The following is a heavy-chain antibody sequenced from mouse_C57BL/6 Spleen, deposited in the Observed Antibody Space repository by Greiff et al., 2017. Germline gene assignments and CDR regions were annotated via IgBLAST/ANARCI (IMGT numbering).Heavy chain of an antibody. CDR3: ARRGAYYSNYYAMDY. V-gene: IGHV1-69*01. D-gene: IGHD2-5*01. CDR1: GYTFTSYW. Sequence: QVQLQQSGAELVMPGASVKLSCKASGYTFTSYWMHWVKQRPGQGLEWIGEIDPSDSYTNYNQKFKGKSTLTVDKSSSTAYMQLSSLTSEDSAVYYCARRGAYYSNYYAMDYWGQGTSVTVSS. CDR2: IDPSDSYT. J-gene: IGHJ4*01.